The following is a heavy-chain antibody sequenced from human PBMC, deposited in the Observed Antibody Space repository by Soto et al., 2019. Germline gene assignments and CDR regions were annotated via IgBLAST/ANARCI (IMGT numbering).Heavy chain of an antibody. CDR2: ISGYNDNT. J-gene: IGHJ6*02. CDR1: GYTFSNYG. D-gene: IGHD6-19*01. V-gene: IGHV1-18*01. Sequence: ASVKVSCKASGYTFSNYGISWVRQAPGQGLEWMGWISGYNDNTYYAQTFQGRVTMTIETSTTTSLELRSLKSNDTAVYYCARDQSSGWYGKDSGLDVWGQGTTVTVSS. CDR3: ARDQSSGWYGKDSGLDV.